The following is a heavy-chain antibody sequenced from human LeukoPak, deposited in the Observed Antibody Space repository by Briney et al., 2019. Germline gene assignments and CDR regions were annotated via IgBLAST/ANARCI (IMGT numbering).Heavy chain of an antibody. CDR3: ARDRDYSNTERGFDY. Sequence: ASVKVSCKTSGYTFTDYYVHWVRQAPGQGLEWMGWINPNSGETNSAQKFQGRVTMTGDTSISTAYMELRRVTSDDAAVYYCARDRDYSNTERGFDYWGQGTLVTVSS. J-gene: IGHJ4*02. CDR2: INPNSGET. V-gene: IGHV1-2*02. D-gene: IGHD4-11*01. CDR1: GYTFTDYY.